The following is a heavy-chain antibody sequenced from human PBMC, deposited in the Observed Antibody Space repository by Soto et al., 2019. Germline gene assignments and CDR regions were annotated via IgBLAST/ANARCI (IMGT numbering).Heavy chain of an antibody. Sequence: GESLKISCKGSGYSFTSYWIGWVRQMPGKGLEWMGIIYPGDSDTRYSPSFQGQVTTSADKSISTAYLQWSSLKASDTAMYYCARHAGSAAAMNLSPYYYYYGMDVWGQGTTVTVSS. D-gene: IGHD2-2*01. CDR3: ARHAGSAAAMNLSPYYYYYGMDV. V-gene: IGHV5-51*01. J-gene: IGHJ6*02. CDR1: GYSFTSYW. CDR2: IYPGDSDT.